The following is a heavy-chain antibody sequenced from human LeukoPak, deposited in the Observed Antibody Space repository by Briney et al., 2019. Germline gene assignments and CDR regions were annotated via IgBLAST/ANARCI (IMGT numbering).Heavy chain of an antibody. CDR2: ISSSGSTI. Sequence: PGGSLRLSCAASGFTFSDYYMSWIRQAPGKGLEWVSYISSSGSTIYYADSVKGRFSISRDNAKNSLYLQMNSLRAEDTAVYYCARRLWFGETHCFDYWGQGTLVTVSS. D-gene: IGHD3-10*01. CDR1: GFTFSDYY. J-gene: IGHJ4*02. V-gene: IGHV3-11*04. CDR3: ARRLWFGETHCFDY.